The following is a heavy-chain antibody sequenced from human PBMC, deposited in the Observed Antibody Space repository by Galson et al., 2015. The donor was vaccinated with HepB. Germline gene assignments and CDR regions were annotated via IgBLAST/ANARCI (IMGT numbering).Heavy chain of an antibody. V-gene: IGHV2-5*02. CDR2: IYWDDDK. CDR1: GFSLSTSGVG. Sequence: PALVKPTQTLTLTCTFSGFSLSTSGVGVGWIRQPPGKALEWLALIYWDDDKRYSPSLKSRLTITKDTSKNQVVLTMTNMDPVDTATYYCAHSTSITIFGVVIILHAFDIWGQGTMVTVSS. CDR3: AHSTSITIFGVVIILHAFDI. J-gene: IGHJ3*02. D-gene: IGHD3-3*01.